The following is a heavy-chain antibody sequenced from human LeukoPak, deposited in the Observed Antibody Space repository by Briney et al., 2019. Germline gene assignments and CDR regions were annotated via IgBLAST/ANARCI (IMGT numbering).Heavy chain of an antibody. CDR3: ARDVVPRDYGDTLNAYDL. D-gene: IGHD4-17*01. J-gene: IGHJ3*01. CDR1: GGSLSGYY. V-gene: IGHV4-34*01. CDR2: IHHDGRT. Sequence: PSETLCLTCAVSGGSLSGYYWSWIRQSPGKGLEWMGDIHHDGRTKYKSSFKSRITIFLVSSKNEVSLRLSPVTPADTALYFCARDVVPRDYGDTLNAYDLWGQGTMVTVS.